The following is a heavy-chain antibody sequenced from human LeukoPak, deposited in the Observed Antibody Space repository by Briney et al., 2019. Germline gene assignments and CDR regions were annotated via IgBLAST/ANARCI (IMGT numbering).Heavy chain of an antibody. CDR1: GGSISSYY. J-gene: IGHJ6*03. CDR2: IYYSGST. D-gene: IGHD4-23*01. V-gene: IGHV4-59*01. CDR3: ARGGGGNSYYMDV. Sequence: SETLSLTCTVSGGSISSYYWSWIRQPPGKGLEWIGYIYYSGSTNYNPSLKSRVTISVDTSKNQFSLKLSSVTAADTAVYYCARGGGGNSYYMDVWGKGTTVTVSS.